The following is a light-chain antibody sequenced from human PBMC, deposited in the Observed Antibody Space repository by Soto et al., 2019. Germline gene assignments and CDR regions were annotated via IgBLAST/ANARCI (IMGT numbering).Light chain of an antibody. J-gene: IGLJ3*02. Sequence: QSVLTQPASVSGSPGQSITISCTGTSSDVGGYNYVSWYQQHPGKAPKLMIYEVSNRPSGVSNRFSGSKSGSTASLTISGLQAEDEADYYCSSYTSRSTPVFGGGTKLTVL. CDR3: SSYTSRSTPV. CDR1: SSDVGGYNY. CDR2: EVS. V-gene: IGLV2-14*01.